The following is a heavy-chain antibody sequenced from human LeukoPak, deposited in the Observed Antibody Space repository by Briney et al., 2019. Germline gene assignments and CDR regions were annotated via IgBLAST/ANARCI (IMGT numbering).Heavy chain of an antibody. CDR1: GYSINSGYY. Sequence: SETLSLTCAVSGYSINSGYYWGWIRQPPGKGLEWIGSMYHRGNTYYNPSLKSRVTISVDTSKTQFSLKLSSVTAADTAVYYCARDGRCSGNSCYPFDYWGQGTLVAVSS. CDR2: MYHRGNT. V-gene: IGHV4-38-2*02. D-gene: IGHD2-15*01. J-gene: IGHJ4*02. CDR3: ARDGRCSGNSCYPFDY.